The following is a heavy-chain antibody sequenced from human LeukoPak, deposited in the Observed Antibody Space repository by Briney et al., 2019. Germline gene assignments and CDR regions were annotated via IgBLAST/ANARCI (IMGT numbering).Heavy chain of an antibody. CDR1: GFTFSSYS. J-gene: IGHJ5*02. CDR3: ARDRGSYSFYWFDP. CDR2: ISSRSSYI. D-gene: IGHD1-26*01. V-gene: IGHV3-21*01. Sequence: PGGSLRLSCAASGFTFSSYSMNWVRQAPGKGLEWVSSISSRSSYIYYADSVKGRFTISRDNAKNSLYLQMNSLRAEDTAVYYCARDRGSYSFYWFDPWGQGTLVTVSS.